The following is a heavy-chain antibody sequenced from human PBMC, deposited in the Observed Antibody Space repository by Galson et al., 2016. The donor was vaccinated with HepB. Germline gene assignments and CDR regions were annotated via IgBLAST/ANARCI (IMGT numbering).Heavy chain of an antibody. J-gene: IGHJ4*02. D-gene: IGHD5-18*01. Sequence: SLRLSCAASGFTFSTYRMSWVRQAPGKGLEWVANIDQDGSENYYEDSVKGRFTSSRDNSNNSLYLQMNSLRAEDTAVNYYARSQNRNSYKEWAYWGQGNQVTVSS. CDR2: IDQDGSEN. V-gene: IGHV3-7*01. CDR3: ARSQNRNSYKEWAY. CDR1: GFTFSTYR.